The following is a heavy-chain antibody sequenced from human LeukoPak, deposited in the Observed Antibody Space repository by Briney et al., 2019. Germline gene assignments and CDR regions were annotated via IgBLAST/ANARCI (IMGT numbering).Heavy chain of an antibody. Sequence: ASVKVSCKTSGYTFTSYDINWVRQATGQGLEWMGWMNPNSGNTGYAPKFQGRVTMTGNTSISTAYMELSSLRSDDTAVYYCARVDDRGHYSDSSGPRKLFDYWGQGTLVTVPS. J-gene: IGHJ4*02. CDR3: ARVDDRGHYSDSSGPRKLFDY. CDR2: MNPNSGNT. D-gene: IGHD3-22*01. CDR1: GYTFTSYD. V-gene: IGHV1-8*01.